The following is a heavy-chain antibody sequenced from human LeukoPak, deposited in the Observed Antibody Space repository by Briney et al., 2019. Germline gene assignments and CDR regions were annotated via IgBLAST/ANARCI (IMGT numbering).Heavy chain of an antibody. CDR3: ARVGGEYYYDSSGYDPGWLDP. CDR2: IYYSGST. J-gene: IGHJ5*02. D-gene: IGHD3-22*01. CDR1: GGSISSYY. Sequence: SETLSLTCTVSGGSISSYYWSWIRQPPGKGLEWIGYIYYSGSTNYNPSLKSRVTISVDTSKNLFSLRLSSVTAADTAVYYCARVGGEYYYDSSGYDPGWLDPWGQGTLVTVSS. V-gene: IGHV4-59*01.